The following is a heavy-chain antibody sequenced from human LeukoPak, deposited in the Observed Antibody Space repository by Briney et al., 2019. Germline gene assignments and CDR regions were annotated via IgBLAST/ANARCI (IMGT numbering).Heavy chain of an antibody. J-gene: IGHJ5*02. CDR1: GFTFSSYA. D-gene: IGHD2-21*02. Sequence: GGSLRLSCAASGFTFSSYAMSWVRQAPGKGLEWVSAISGNGGSTYYADSVKGRFTISRDNSKNSLYLQMNRLRAEDTAVYYCAKDHVVVTAILGPWGQGTLVTVSS. V-gene: IGHV3-23*01. CDR3: AKDHVVVTAILGP. CDR2: ISGNGGST.